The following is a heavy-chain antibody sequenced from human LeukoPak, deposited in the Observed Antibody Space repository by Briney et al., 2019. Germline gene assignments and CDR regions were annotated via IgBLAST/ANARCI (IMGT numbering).Heavy chain of an antibody. V-gene: IGHV1-69*10. J-gene: IGHJ4*02. D-gene: IGHD3-22*01. CDR1: GGTFRSYA. CDR3: ASQDSSGYYLLDY. Sequence: ASVKVSCKASGGTFRSYAPSWVRQGPGQGLEWIGGITPILGIANYAQALQGRVTITADKSTNTAYMKLSSLRSEDTAEYYCASQDSSGYYLLDYWGQGPLVTVSA. CDR2: ITPILGIA.